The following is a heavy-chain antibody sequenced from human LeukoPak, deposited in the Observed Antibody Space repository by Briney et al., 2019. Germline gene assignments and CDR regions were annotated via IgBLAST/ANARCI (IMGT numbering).Heavy chain of an antibody. V-gene: IGHV3-48*02. J-gene: IGHJ3*02. CDR1: GFTFSGHE. CDR2: ISSSSSTI. CDR3: ARDSSYAFDI. Sequence: GGSLRLSCAASGFTFSGHEMNWVRQAPGKGLEWVSYISSSSSTICYADSVKGRFTISRDNAKNSLYLQMNSLSDEDTAVYSCARDSSYAFDIWGQGTMVTVSS. D-gene: IGHD3-10*01.